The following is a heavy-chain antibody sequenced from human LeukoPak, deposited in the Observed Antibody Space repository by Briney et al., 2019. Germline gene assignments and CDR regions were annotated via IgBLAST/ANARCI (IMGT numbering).Heavy chain of an antibody. CDR1: GYTFNRYG. V-gene: IGHV1-18*01. Sequence: ASVKVSCKASGYTFNRYGITWGRQAPGQGLEWMGGISGYNGNTNYAQKLQGRVTMTTDTSTSTAYLELRSLRSDDTAMYYCARDYGYGVTVMISDDYWGQGTLVTVSS. D-gene: IGHD5-12*01. CDR3: ARDYGYGVTVMISDDY. J-gene: IGHJ4*02. CDR2: ISGYNGNT.